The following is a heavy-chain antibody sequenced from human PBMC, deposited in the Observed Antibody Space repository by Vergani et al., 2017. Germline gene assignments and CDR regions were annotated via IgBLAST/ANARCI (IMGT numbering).Heavy chain of an antibody. CDR1: GGSISAGYYF. CDR2: ISASGNA. CDR3: ARRSGGYDSGGKVHPLRTAFDV. Sequence: QVQLQASGPGRVKPSQTLSLTCTMSGGSISAGYYFWSWIRQPAGKVLEWLGHISASGNASHSPSLKTRVSMSVDTSKNQFSLTVTSVTAADTAIYFCARRSGGYDSGGKVHPLRTAFDVWGHGTVVTVSS. V-gene: IGHV4-61*02. D-gene: IGHD3-22*01. J-gene: IGHJ3*01.